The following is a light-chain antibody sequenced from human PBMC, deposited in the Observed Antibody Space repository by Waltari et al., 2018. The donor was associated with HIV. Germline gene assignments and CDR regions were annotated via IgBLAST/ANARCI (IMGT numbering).Light chain of an antibody. Sequence: HTVVPPTTSFSVSPCEPLTATGGLSFDSVLTSYYPLWYPQTQGHAPRTLIYSTNTRSSGVPDRFSGSILGNKASLTITGAQADDESDYYCVLFMGNGIGVFGGGTKLTVL. CDR1: FDSVLTSYY. J-gene: IGLJ3*02. CDR2: STN. V-gene: IGLV8-61*01. CDR3: VLFMGNGIGV.